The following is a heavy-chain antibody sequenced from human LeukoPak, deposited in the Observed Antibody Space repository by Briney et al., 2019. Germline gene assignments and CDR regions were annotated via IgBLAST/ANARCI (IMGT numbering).Heavy chain of an antibody. Sequence: SGGSLRLSCAGSGFNFSDYAMSWVRQAPGKGLEWISGISGRGGRTPYADSVKGRFSVSRDNANNTLYLHLNSLGAEDTAVYYCAKNQAGVAAAGLYYHYYYMDVWGKGTTVTVSS. CDR1: GFNFSDYA. J-gene: IGHJ6*03. CDR2: ISGRGGRT. D-gene: IGHD6-13*01. V-gene: IGHV3-23*01. CDR3: AKNQAGVAAAGLYYHYYYMDV.